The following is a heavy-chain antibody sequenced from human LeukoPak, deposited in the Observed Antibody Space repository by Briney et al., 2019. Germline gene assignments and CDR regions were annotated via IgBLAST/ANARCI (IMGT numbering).Heavy chain of an antibody. CDR3: ARATPYYYDSSGRRYYFDY. CDR2: IYTSGSS. D-gene: IGHD3-22*01. J-gene: IGHJ4*02. CDR1: GGSISSYY. V-gene: IGHV4-4*07. Sequence: SETLSLTCTVSGGSISSYYWSWIRQPAGKGLESIGRIYTSGSSNYNPSLKSRVTMSVDTSKNQFSLKLSSVTAADTAVYYCARATPYYYDSSGRRYYFDYWGQGILVTVSS.